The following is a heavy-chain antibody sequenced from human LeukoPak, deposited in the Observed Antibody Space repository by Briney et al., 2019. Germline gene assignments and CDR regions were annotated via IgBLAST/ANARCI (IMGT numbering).Heavy chain of an antibody. Sequence: GGSLRLSCAASGFTFSSYAMSWVRQAPGKGLEWVSAISGSGGSTYYADSVKGRFTISRDNSKNTLYLQMNSLRAEDAAVYYCAKGRDYYGSGSPYFDYWGQGTLVTVSS. D-gene: IGHD3-10*01. CDR2: ISGSGGST. CDR3: AKGRDYYGSGSPYFDY. V-gene: IGHV3-23*01. CDR1: GFTFSSYA. J-gene: IGHJ4*02.